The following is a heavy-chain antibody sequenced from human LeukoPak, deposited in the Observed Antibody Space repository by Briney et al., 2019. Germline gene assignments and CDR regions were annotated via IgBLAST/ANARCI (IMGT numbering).Heavy chain of an antibody. V-gene: IGHV4-4*09. Sequence: SETLSLTCTVSGGSISSYYWSWIRQPPGKGLEWIGYIYTSGSTNYNPSLKSRVTISVDTSKNQFSLKLSSVTAADTAVYYCARGGASSTSPPQYYYYGMDVWGQGTTVTVSS. CDR1: GGSISSYY. J-gene: IGHJ6*02. CDR3: ARGGASSTSPPQYYYYGMDV. CDR2: IYTSGST. D-gene: IGHD2-2*01.